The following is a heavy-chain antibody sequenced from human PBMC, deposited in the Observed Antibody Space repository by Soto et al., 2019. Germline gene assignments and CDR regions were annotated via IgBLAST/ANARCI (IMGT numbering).Heavy chain of an antibody. J-gene: IGHJ3*02. D-gene: IGHD3-10*01. V-gene: IGHV5-51*03. Sequence: EVQLVQSGAEVKKPGESLQISCKGFGYTYPSYWIGWVRQMPGKGLEWMGIIYPEDSDTRYSPSFQGQVTISADKSIRPAYLQWSSLKASDNAMYYCARRILLWSVRDAFDIWGQGTMVTVSS. CDR1: GYTYPSYW. CDR2: IYPEDSDT. CDR3: ARRILLWSVRDAFDI.